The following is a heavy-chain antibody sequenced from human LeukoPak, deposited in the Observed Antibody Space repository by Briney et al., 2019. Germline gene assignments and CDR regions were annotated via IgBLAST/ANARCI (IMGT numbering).Heavy chain of an antibody. D-gene: IGHD5-12*01. J-gene: IGHJ4*02. Sequence: PGGSLRLPCADSGFLFSNSWMAWVRQAPGRGLEWLANINQDGSAKTCVDSVKGRFTISRDNAKNSLYPQMNSLRAEDTAMYYCARDSGYNAFDYWGQGTLVTVSS. CDR1: GFLFSNSW. CDR3: ARDSGYNAFDY. V-gene: IGHV3-7*05. CDR2: INQDGSAK.